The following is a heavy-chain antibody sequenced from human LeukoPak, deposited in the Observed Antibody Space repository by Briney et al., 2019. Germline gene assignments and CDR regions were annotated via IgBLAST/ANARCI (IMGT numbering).Heavy chain of an antibody. CDR1: GFTFSTFW. CDR3: ASGSGLWSPDY. V-gene: IGHV3-74*01. Sequence: GGSLRLSCAASGFTFSTFWMYWVRQAPGKGLVWVSRINEDGSSTSYADSVKGRFTISRDNAKNRLYVQMNSLRAEDTAVYYCASGSGLWSPDYWGQGTLVTVSS. CDR2: INEDGSST. J-gene: IGHJ4*02. D-gene: IGHD5-18*01.